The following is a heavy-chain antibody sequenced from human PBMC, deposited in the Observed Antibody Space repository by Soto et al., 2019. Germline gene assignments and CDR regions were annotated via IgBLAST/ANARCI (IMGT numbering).Heavy chain of an antibody. V-gene: IGHV3-23*01. Sequence: PGGSLRLSCAASGFTFSSYAMSWVRQAPGKGLEWVSAISGSGGSTYYADSVKGRFTISRDNSKNTLYLQMNSLRAEDTAVYYCAKGPNCSGGSCCYYYYGMDVWGQGTTVTVSS. D-gene: IGHD2-15*01. CDR2: ISGSGGST. J-gene: IGHJ6*02. CDR1: GFTFSSYA. CDR3: AKGPNCSGGSCCYYYYGMDV.